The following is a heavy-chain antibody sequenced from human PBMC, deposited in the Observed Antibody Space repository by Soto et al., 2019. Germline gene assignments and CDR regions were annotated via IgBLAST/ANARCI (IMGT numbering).Heavy chain of an antibody. D-gene: IGHD5-12*01. CDR2: INPSGGST. Sequence: QVQLVQSGAEVKKPGASVKVSCKASGYTFTSYYMHWVRQAPGQGLEWMGIINPSGGSTSYAQKVHGRVTMTRDTSASTVYVELSSLRSEATAVYYCARESVEIVATTRVSGGMDVWGQGTTVTVSS. CDR1: GYTFTSYY. CDR3: ARESVEIVATTRVSGGMDV. V-gene: IGHV1-46*01. J-gene: IGHJ6*02.